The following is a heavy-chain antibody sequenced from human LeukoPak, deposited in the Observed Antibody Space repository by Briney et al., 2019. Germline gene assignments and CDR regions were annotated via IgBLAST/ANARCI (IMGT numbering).Heavy chain of an antibody. V-gene: IGHV4-4*07. CDR3: ARGDYDFWSGYYRELYFDY. D-gene: IGHD3-3*01. CDR1: GGSINSYY. Sequence: SETPSLTCTVSGGSINSYYWSWIRQPAGKGLEWIGRIYTSGSTNYNPSLKSRVTMSVDTSKNQFSLKLSSVTAADTAVYYCARGDYDFWSGYYRELYFDYWGQGTLVTVSS. J-gene: IGHJ4*02. CDR2: IYTSGST.